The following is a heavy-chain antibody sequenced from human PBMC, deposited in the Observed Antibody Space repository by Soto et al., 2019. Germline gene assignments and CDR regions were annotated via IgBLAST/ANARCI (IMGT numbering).Heavy chain of an antibody. Sequence: LKISCAASGFTFSSYAMSWVRQAPGKGLEWVSVISGSDDSTYYADSVKGRFTISRDNSKNTLYLQMNSLRAEDTAVYYCAKRSSSSTFDYWGQGTLVTVSS. CDR1: GFTFSSYA. V-gene: IGHV3-23*01. J-gene: IGHJ4*02. CDR3: AKRSSSSTFDY. D-gene: IGHD6-6*01. CDR2: ISGSDDST.